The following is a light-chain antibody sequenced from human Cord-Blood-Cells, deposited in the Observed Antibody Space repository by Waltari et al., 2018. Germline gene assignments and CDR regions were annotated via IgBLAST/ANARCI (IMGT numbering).Light chain of an antibody. Sequence: DFQITQSPSTRSASVRDRVKITCRASQSISSWLAWYQQKPGKAPKLLIYDASSLESGVPSRFSGSGSGTEFTLTISSLQPDDFATYYCQQYNSYSTFGQGTKVEIK. V-gene: IGKV1-5*01. CDR1: QSISSW. J-gene: IGKJ1*01. CDR3: QQYNSYST. CDR2: DAS.